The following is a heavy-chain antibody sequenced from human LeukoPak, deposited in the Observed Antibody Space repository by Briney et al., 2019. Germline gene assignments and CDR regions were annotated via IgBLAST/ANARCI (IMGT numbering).Heavy chain of an antibody. CDR2: INPNNGDT. CDR3: ARSSEYGSGSYYYYGMDV. Sequence: ASVKVSCKASGYTFTGYYMHWVRQAPGQGLEWMGWINPNNGDTNYAQKFQGWATMTRDTSISTAYMELSRLTSDDTAVYYCARSSEYGSGSYYYYGMDVWGQGTTVTVSS. J-gene: IGHJ6*02. V-gene: IGHV1-2*04. D-gene: IGHD3-10*01. CDR1: GYTFTGYY.